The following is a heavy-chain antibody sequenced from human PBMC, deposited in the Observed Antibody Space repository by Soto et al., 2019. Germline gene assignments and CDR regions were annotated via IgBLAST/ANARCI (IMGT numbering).Heavy chain of an antibody. CDR3: AKDGVALWSPNYYISGYYRNMADHHYVMDV. Sequence: VGSLMLPSAASGFNFSSDAMTWVRQAQGKGLEWVSAISGSGGSAYYADSVKGRFTISRDNSKNTLYLQMNSLRAEDTAVYYCAKDGVALWSPNYYISGYYRNMADHHYVMDVLVQGNTVTGS. V-gene: IGHV3-23*01. CDR1: GFNFSSDA. J-gene: IGHJ6*01. D-gene: IGHD3-22*01. CDR2: ISGSGGSA.